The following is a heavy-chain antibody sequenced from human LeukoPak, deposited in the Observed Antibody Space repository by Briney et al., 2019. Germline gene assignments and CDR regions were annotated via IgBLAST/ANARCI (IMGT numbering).Heavy chain of an antibody. V-gene: IGHV3-66*01. CDR2: IYSGGTT. CDR3: VRGLDYNVAWVY. Sequence: GGSLRLSCAASGFNVSTKYVNWVRQAPGKGLEWVSVIYSGGTTYYADSVKGRFTISRDNSKNTLYLQMNSLRAEDTAVYYCVRGLDYNVAWVYWGQGTLVAVSS. D-gene: IGHD3-10*01. J-gene: IGHJ4*02. CDR1: GFNVSTKY.